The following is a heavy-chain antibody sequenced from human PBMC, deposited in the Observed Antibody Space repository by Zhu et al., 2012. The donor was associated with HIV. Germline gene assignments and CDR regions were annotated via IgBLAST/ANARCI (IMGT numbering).Heavy chain of an antibody. J-gene: IGHJ6*02. D-gene: IGHD2-15*01. V-gene: IGHV4-38-2*01. CDR1: GYSISSGYY. CDR3: ARCSGGSRYYYYYGMDV. CDR2: IYHSGST. Sequence: QVQLQESGPGLVKPSETLSLTCAVSGYSISSGYYWGWIRQPPGKGLEWIGSIYHSGSTYYNPSLKSRVTISVDTSKNQFSLKLSSVTAADTAVYYCARCSGGSRYYYYYGMDVWGQGTTVTVSS.